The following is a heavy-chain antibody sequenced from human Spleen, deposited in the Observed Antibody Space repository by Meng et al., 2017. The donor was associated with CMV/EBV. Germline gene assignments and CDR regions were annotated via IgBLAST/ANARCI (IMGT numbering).Heavy chain of an antibody. J-gene: IGHJ6*02. CDR3: ARGGPYYYYGMDV. CDR2: ISSSGSTI. CDR1: GFTFSDYY. V-gene: IGHV3-11*04. Sequence: GESLKISCAASGFTFSDYYMSWIRQAPGKGLEWVSYISSSGSTIYYADSVKGRFTISRDNAKNSLYLQMNSLRAEDTAVYYCARGGPYYYYGMDVWGQGTTVTVSS.